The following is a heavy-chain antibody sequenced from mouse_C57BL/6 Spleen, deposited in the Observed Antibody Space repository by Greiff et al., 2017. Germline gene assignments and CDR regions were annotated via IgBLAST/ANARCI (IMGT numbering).Heavy chain of an antibody. D-gene: IGHD1-1*01. CDR3: ARDRRDYGSTYWYFDV. CDR1: GFTFSDYY. Sequence: DVKLVESEGGLVQPGSSMKLSCTASGFTFSDYYMAWVRQVPEKGLEWVANINYDGSSTYYLDSLKSRFIISRDNAKNILYLQMSSLKSEDTATYYCARDRRDYGSTYWYFDVWGTGTTVTVSS. CDR2: INYDGSST. J-gene: IGHJ1*03. V-gene: IGHV5-16*01.